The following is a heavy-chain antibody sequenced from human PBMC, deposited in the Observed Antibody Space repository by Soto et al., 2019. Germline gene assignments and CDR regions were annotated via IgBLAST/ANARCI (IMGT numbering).Heavy chain of an antibody. CDR2: ISYDGINK. Sequence: QVQLVESGGGVVQPGRSLRLSCAASGFIFSSYGMHWVRQAPGKGLEWVAVISYDGINKNHADSVKGRFTISRDNSKNTLHLQINSLRAEAPAVYYCAKDHSGYDYYAMDVWGQGTAVTVSS. D-gene: IGHD1-26*01. V-gene: IGHV3-30*18. J-gene: IGHJ6*02. CDR1: GFIFSSYG. CDR3: AKDHSGYDYYAMDV.